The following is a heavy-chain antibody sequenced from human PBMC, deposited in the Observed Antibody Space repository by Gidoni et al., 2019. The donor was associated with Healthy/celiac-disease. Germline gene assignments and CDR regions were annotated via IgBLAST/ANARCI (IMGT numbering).Heavy chain of an antibody. V-gene: IGHV1-18*01. D-gene: IGHD1-26*01. CDR3: ARDFSFIVGATRDYYYYGMDV. CDR2: ISAYNGNT. Sequence: VQLVQSGAEVKKPGASVKGSCKASGYTFTSYGISWGRQAPGQGLEWMGWISAYNGNTNYAQKLQGRVTMTTDTSTSTAYMELRSLRSDDTAVYYCARDFSFIVGATRDYYYYGMDVWGQGTTVTVSS. CDR1: GYTFTSYG. J-gene: IGHJ6*02.